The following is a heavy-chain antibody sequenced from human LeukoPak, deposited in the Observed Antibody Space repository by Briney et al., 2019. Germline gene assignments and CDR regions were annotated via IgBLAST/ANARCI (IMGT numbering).Heavy chain of an antibody. CDR3: ATQSITLVVVISPFDY. V-gene: IGHV3-30*02. CDR1: GFTFSTFP. J-gene: IGHJ4*02. D-gene: IGHD3-22*01. CDR2: IQDDGATT. Sequence: PGGSLRLSCAASGFTFSTFPMHWVRQAPGKGLEWVALIQDDGATTNYADSVRGRFTISRDNSKSTVYLQMNSLKPDDTAVYYYATQSITLVVVISPFDYWGQGTLVTVSS.